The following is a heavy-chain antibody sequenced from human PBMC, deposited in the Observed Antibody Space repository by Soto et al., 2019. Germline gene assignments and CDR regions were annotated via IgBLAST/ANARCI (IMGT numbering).Heavy chain of an antibody. Sequence: EVQLLESGGGLVQPGGSLRLSCVASGFTFTNYAMNWVRQAPGKGLEWVSSISGSGTTTFYADSLQGRFTISRDNSRHTVYLEMNRLRAEDTAVYYCARLLVVVAAADYWGQGTLVTVSS. CDR1: GFTFTNYA. J-gene: IGHJ4*02. CDR2: ISGSGTTT. V-gene: IGHV3-23*01. D-gene: IGHD2-15*01. CDR3: ARLLVVVAAADY.